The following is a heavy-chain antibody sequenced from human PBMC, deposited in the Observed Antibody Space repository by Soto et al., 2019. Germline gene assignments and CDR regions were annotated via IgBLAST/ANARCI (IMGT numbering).Heavy chain of an antibody. CDR3: ARDQESGFGDSVPAGFDY. V-gene: IGHV3-33*01. Sequence: QVQLVESGGGVVQPGRSLKLSCAASGFIFGRFGMHWVRQPPDKGLEWVAVIWNDGSNKLSADSVQGRFTISRDNSKNTLYLEMDSLRAEETAVYYCARDQESGFGDSVPAGFDYWGQGTLVIGSS. D-gene: IGHD2-21*02. CDR2: IWNDGSNK. J-gene: IGHJ4*02. CDR1: GFIFGRFG.